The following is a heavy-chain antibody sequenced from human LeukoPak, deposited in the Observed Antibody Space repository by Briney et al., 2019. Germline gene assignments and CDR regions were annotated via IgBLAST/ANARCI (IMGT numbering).Heavy chain of an antibody. CDR1: GFTFSSYA. D-gene: IGHD1-26*01. J-gene: IGHJ4*02. CDR2: ISYDGSNK. V-gene: IGHV3-30-3*01. CDR3: ARDSGSSCFDS. Sequence: QTGGSLRLSCAASGFTFSSYAMHWVRQAPGKGLEWVAVISYDGSNKYYADSVKGRFTISRDNSKNTLYLQMNSLRAEDTAVYYCARDSGSSCFDSWGQGTLVTVSS.